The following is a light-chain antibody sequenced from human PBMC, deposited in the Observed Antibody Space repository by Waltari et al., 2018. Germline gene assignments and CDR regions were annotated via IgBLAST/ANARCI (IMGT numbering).Light chain of an antibody. CDR2: WAS. V-gene: IGKV4-1*01. CDR1: QSVLHSSNNKNY. Sequence: DIVMTQSPDSLAVSLGERATINCKSSQSVLHSSNNKNYLAWYQQKPGQPPKLLIYWASTRESGVPDRFSGSGSGTDFTLTISSLQAEDFATYYCQQAYSFPLTFGGGTKVEIK. CDR3: QQAYSFPLT. J-gene: IGKJ4*01.